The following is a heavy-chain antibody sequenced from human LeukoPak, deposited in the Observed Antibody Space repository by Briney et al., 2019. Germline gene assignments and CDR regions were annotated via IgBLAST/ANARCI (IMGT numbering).Heavy chain of an antibody. CDR3: ARGAYCSGSCPGAFDI. V-gene: IGHV3-74*01. D-gene: IGHD2-15*01. CDR2: INSDGSTT. J-gene: IGHJ3*02. Sequence: GGSLRLSCAASGFTFSGYWMHWVRQAPGKGLVWVSRINSDGSTTSYADSVMGRFTISRDNSKNTSYLQMNSLRAEDTAVYYCARGAYCSGSCPGAFDIWGQGTMVTVSS. CDR1: GFTFSGYW.